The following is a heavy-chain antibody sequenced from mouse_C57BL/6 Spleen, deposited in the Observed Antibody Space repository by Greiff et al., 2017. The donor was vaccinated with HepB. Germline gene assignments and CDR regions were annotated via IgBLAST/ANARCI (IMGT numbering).Heavy chain of an antibody. J-gene: IGHJ3*01. V-gene: IGHV5-4*01. CDR3: ARGSGKGAWFAY. Sequence: EVQLVESGGGLVKPGGSLKLSCAASGFTFSSYAMSWVRQTPEKRLEWVATISDGGSYTYYPDNVKGRFTISRDNAKNNLYLQMSHLKSEDTAMYYCARGSGKGAWFAYWGQGTLVTVSA. CDR1: GFTFSSYA. D-gene: IGHD4-1*01. CDR2: ISDGGSYT.